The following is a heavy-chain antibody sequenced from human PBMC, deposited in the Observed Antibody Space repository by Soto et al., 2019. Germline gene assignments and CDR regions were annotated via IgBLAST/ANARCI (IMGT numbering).Heavy chain of an antibody. Sequence: SGGSLRLSCAASGFTFSSYGIHWVRQAPGKGLEWVAFISYDGNNKYYADSVKGRFTISRDNFRNTLYLQMNRLRGEDTAVYYCAKRRNVLRFLEWSSGMEVWGQGTTVTVSS. CDR2: ISYDGNNK. V-gene: IGHV3-30*18. J-gene: IGHJ6*02. D-gene: IGHD3-3*01. CDR3: AKRRNVLRFLEWSSGMEV. CDR1: GFTFSSYG.